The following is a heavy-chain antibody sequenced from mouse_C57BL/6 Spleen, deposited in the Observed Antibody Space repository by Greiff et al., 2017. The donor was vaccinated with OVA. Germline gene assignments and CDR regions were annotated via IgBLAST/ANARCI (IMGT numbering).Heavy chain of an antibody. V-gene: IGHV10-3*01. J-gene: IGHJ4*01. CDR1: GFTFNTYA. CDR2: IRSKSSNYAT. D-gene: IGHD3-1*01. CDR3: VRDPGYDDPY. Sequence: VQLKESGGGLVQPKGSLKLSCAASGFTFNTYALHWVRQAPGTGLEWVARIRSKSSNYATYYADSVKDRFTISRDDSQSILYLQMNNLKTEYTAMYYCVRDPGYDDPYWGQGTSVTVSS.